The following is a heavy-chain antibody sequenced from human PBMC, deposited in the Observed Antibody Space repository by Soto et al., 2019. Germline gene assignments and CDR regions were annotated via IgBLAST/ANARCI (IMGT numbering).Heavy chain of an antibody. V-gene: IGHV4-59*01. CDR1: GDSISSYY. CDR2: IYYSGSA. CDR3: ARIHDETFDT. J-gene: IGHJ3*02. D-gene: IGHD3-3*01. Sequence: SETLSLTCAVSGDSISSYYWSWLRQPPGKGLEWIGYIYYSGSARYNPSLKSRVTISVDTSKNQFSLKLSSVTATDTAVFYCARIHDETFDTRGQGTMVT.